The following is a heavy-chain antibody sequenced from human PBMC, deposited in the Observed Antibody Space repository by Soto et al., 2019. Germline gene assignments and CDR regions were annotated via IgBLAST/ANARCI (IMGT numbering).Heavy chain of an antibody. Sequence: PSATLSLTCAVYGVSFIGYYWSWILQPPWKGLEWIGEINHSGSTNYNPSLKSRVTISVDTSKNQFSLKLSSVTAADTAVYYCARGYCTNGGFYRSRPTLYYMYGCGKVNKVTVYS. CDR2: INHSGST. CDR3: ARGYCTNGGFYRSRPTLYYMYG. V-gene: IGHV4-34*01. J-gene: IGHJ6*03. D-gene: IGHD2-8*01. CDR1: GVSFIGYY.